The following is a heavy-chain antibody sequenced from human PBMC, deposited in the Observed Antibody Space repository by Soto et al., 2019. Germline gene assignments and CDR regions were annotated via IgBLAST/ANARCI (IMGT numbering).Heavy chain of an antibody. CDR2: IIPVFGTP. CDR1: GYIFKNYA. Sequence: QVQLVQSGAEVKETGSSVKVSCKSSGYIFKNYAVTWLRQAPGHGLEWMGGIIPVFGTPDYSQKFRGRVTITADESTSTVYMELRSLTSEDTAGYYCARHLYDYVWGSYRHWGQGTLVTVSS. CDR3: ARHLYDYVWGSYRH. D-gene: IGHD3-16*02. V-gene: IGHV1-69*01. J-gene: IGHJ4*02.